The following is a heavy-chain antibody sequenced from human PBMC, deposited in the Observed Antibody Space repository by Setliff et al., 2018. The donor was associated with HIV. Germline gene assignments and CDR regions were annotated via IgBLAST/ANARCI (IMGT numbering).Heavy chain of an antibody. CDR2: IYYSGST. V-gene: IGHV4-39*07. Sequence: SETLSLTCTVSGGSVRGDPYYWSWIRKSAGKGLEWIGTIYYSGSTYYNTSLKSRVTISVDTSKNQFSLKLSSVTAADAAVYYCARDPWVRGVIMAPDYWGQGTLVTVSS. CDR1: GGSVRGDPYY. J-gene: IGHJ4*02. CDR3: ARDPWVRGVIMAPDY. D-gene: IGHD3-10*01.